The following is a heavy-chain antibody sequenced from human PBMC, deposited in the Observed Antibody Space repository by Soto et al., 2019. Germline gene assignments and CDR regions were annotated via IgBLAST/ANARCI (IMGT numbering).Heavy chain of an antibody. J-gene: IGHJ5*02. V-gene: IGHV1-69*01. Sequence: VKVSSKASGCPLISYAIIWGRQAPGQGLEWMGGIIPIFGTANYAQKFQCRVTITADESTSTAYMELSSLRSEDTAVYYCARDLDYYDSSGYYPAYNWFDPWGQGTLVTVSS. CDR1: GCPLISYA. D-gene: IGHD3-22*01. CDR3: ARDLDYYDSSGYYPAYNWFDP. CDR2: IIPIFGTA.